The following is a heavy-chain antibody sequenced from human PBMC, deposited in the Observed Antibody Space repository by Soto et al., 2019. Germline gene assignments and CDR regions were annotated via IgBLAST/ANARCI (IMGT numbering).Heavy chain of an antibody. D-gene: IGHD3-22*01. J-gene: IGHJ3*02. CDR2: LHDTGST. CDR3: ARRYASSGYAYDI. V-gene: IGHV4-39*02. Sequence: QLQLQESGPGLVKPSETLSLTCTVSGGSISSYSYHWGWIRQPPGKGLEWIGSLHDTGSTYYDPSLKSRVTISGDTSKNHFSLKLNSVTAADTAMYYCARRYASSGYAYDIWGQGTMVTDSS. CDR1: GGSISSYSYH.